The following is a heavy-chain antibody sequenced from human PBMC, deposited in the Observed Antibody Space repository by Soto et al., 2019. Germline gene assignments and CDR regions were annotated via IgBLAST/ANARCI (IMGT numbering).Heavy chain of an antibody. V-gene: IGHV1-46*03. CDR1: GYTFTSYY. D-gene: IGHD2-2*01. Sequence: QVQLVQSGAEVKKPGASVKVSCKASGYTFTSYYMHWVRQAPGQGLEWMGIINPSGGSTSYAQKFQGRVTMTRDTSTSTVYMELSSLRSEDTAVYYCAIDPIVPAAIFDYMDVWGKGTTVTVSS. CDR2: INPSGGST. J-gene: IGHJ6*03. CDR3: AIDPIVPAAIFDYMDV.